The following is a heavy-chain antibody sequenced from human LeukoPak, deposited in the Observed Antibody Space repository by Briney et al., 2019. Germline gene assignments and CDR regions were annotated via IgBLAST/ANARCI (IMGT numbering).Heavy chain of an antibody. V-gene: IGHV4-59*01. CDR3: ARGNGYNYY. CDR2: IFYSGST. CDR1: SASISSYY. D-gene: IGHD5-24*01. Sequence: SETLSLTCTVSSASISSYYWSWIRQPPGKGLEWIGYIFYSGSTNYNPSLKSRVTISIDPSKNQFSLKLNSVTAADTAVYYCARGNGYNYYWGQGTLVTVSS. J-gene: IGHJ4*02.